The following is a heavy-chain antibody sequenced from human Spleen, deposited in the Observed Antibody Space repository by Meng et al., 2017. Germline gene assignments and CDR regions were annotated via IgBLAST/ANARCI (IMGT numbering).Heavy chain of an antibody. Sequence: SETLSLTCTVSGGSISSGSYYWSWIRQPAGQGLEWIGRFYTSGTTNYNPSLKSRVTISVDTSKNQFSLKLSSVTAADTAVYYCARGEYSSGWYSFDYWGQGTLVTVSS. CDR3: ARGEYSSGWYSFDY. CDR2: FYTSGTT. D-gene: IGHD6-19*01. CDR1: GGSISSGSYY. J-gene: IGHJ4*02. V-gene: IGHV4-61*02.